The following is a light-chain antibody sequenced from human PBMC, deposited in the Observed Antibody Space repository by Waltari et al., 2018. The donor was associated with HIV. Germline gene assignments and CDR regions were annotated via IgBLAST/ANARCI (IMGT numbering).Light chain of an antibody. Sequence: DIVMTQSPDSLVVSLRVRATITCNSTQNILYRSNNKNYLAWYQQKPGQPPKLLTYWASTRESGVPDRFSGSGSGRDFTLTISSLQAEDVAVYYCQQYYSTPWTFGQGTKVEIK. CDR3: QQYYSTPWT. J-gene: IGKJ1*01. CDR1: QNILYRSNNKNY. CDR2: WAS. V-gene: IGKV4-1*01.